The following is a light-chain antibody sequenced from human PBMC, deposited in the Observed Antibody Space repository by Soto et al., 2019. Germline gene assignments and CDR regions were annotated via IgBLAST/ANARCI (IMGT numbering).Light chain of an antibody. Sequence: QSALTQPASVSGSPGQSITISCTGISSDVGGYNYVSWYQQYPGKAPKLMIYDVSNRPSGVSSRFSGSKSGNTASLTISGLQAEDEADYYCSSYTSSSTLYVFGTGTKLTVL. V-gene: IGLV2-14*01. CDR2: DVS. CDR3: SSYTSSSTLYV. J-gene: IGLJ1*01. CDR1: SSDVGGYNY.